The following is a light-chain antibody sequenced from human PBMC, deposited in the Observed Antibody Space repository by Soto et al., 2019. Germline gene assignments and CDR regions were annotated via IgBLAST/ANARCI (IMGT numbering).Light chain of an antibody. CDR1: QSVNSN. V-gene: IGKV3-15*01. J-gene: IGKJ1*01. CDR2: GAS. CDR3: QQYNNWPRT. Sequence: EIVMTQSPATLSVSPGERVTLSCRASQSVNSNLAWYQQKPGQAPMLLIYGASTRATGFPARFSGSRSGTEFTLTISSLQSEDFAVYYCQQYNNWPRTFGQGTKV.